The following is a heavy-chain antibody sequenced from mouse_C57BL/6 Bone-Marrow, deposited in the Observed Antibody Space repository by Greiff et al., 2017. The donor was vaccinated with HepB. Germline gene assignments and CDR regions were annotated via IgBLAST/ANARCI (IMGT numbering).Heavy chain of an antibody. CDR3: ARRDSLLSWVAY. V-gene: IGHV1-50*01. J-gene: IGHJ3*01. D-gene: IGHD1-1*01. Sequence: QVQLQQSGAELVKPGASVKLSCKASGYTFTSYWMQWVKQRPGQGLEWIGEIDPSDSYINYNQKFKGKATLTVDTSSSTAYLQLSSLTSEDSAVYSCARRDSLLSWVAYWGQGTLVTVSA. CDR1: GYTFTSYW. CDR2: IDPSDSYI.